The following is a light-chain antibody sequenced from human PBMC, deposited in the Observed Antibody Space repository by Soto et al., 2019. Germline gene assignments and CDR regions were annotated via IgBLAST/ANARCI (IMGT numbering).Light chain of an antibody. V-gene: IGKV2-28*01. CDR1: QSLRHSNGFIY. J-gene: IGKJ1*01. CDR3: MQALQTPWT. Sequence: IVMTQSPVDLPVTPGEATAISCSSSQSLRHSNGFIYLDWYLQKPGQSPQLLIYLGSNRASGVPDRFSGSGSGTDFTLKISRVEAEDVGVYYCMQALQTPWTFGQGTKVDIK. CDR2: LGS.